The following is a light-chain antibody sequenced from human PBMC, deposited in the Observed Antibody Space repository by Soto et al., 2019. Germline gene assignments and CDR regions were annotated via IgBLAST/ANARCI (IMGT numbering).Light chain of an antibody. CDR2: DAS. CDR3: QQYGSSPTT. CDR1: QSVSSY. J-gene: IGKJ5*01. V-gene: IGKV3D-20*01. Sequence: EKVITQSPATLSVSPGERATLSCRASQSVSSYLAWYQQKPGLAPRLLIYDASSRATGIPDRFSGSGSGTDFTLTISRLEPEDFAVYYCQQYGSSPTTFGQGTRLEIK.